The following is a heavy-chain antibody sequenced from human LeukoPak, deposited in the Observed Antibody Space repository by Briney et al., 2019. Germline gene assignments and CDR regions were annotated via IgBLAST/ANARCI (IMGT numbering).Heavy chain of an antibody. J-gene: IGHJ4*02. Sequence: GGSLRLSCAASGFTFSSYAMHWVRQAPGKGLEWVAVISYDGSNKYYADSVKGRLTISRDNSKNTLYLQMNSLRAEDTAVYYCARDRDIVVVVAASFDYWGQGTLVTVSS. CDR2: ISYDGSNK. V-gene: IGHV3-30-3*01. CDR3: ARDRDIVVVVAASFDY. CDR1: GFTFSSYA. D-gene: IGHD2-15*01.